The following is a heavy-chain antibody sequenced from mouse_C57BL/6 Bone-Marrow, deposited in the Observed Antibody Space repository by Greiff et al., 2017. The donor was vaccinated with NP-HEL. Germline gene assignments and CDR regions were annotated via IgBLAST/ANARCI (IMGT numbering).Heavy chain of an antibody. CDR1: GYAFTNYL. V-gene: IGHV1-54*01. J-gene: IGHJ3*01. CDR3: ARGGTYYDYAWFAY. D-gene: IGHD2-4*01. CDR2: INPGSGGT. Sequence: QVQLQQSGAELVRPGTSVKVSCKASGYAFTNYLLEWVKQRPGQGLEWIGVINPGSGGTNYNEKFKGKATLTADKSSSTAYMQLSSLTSEDSAVYVCARGGTYYDYAWFAYWGQGTLVTVSA.